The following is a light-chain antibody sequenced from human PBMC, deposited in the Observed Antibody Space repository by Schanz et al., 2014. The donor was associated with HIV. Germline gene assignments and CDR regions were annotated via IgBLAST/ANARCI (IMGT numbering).Light chain of an antibody. V-gene: IGKV1-5*03. CDR3: QQYNSYSYT. J-gene: IGKJ2*01. CDR2: KAS. Sequence: DIQMTQSPSTLSASVGDRVTITCRASQSISNWLAWYQQKPGKAPHLLIFKASILEDGVPSRFSGSGSGTDFTLIISSLQPDDSATYYCQQYNSYSYTFGQGTKLEI. CDR1: QSISNW.